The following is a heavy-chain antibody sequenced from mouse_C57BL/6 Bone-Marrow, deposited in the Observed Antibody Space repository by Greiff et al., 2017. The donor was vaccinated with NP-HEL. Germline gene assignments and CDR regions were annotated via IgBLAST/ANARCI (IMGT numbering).Heavy chain of an antibody. CDR2: IYPGGGYT. J-gene: IGHJ2*01. Sequence: QVQLQQSGAELVRPGTSVKMSCKASGYTFTNYWIGWAKQRPGHGLEWIGDIYPGGGYTNYNEKFKGKATLTADKSSSTAYMQFSSLTSEDSAIYYCARLGPAYDGPPYYFDYWGQGTTRTVSS. D-gene: IGHD2-3*01. V-gene: IGHV1-63*01. CDR3: ARLGPAYDGPPYYFDY. CDR1: GYTFTNYW.